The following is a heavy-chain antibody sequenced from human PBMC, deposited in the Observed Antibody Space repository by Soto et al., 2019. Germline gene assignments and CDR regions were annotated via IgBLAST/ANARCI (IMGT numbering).Heavy chain of an antibody. J-gene: IGHJ4*02. Sequence: QVQLQESGPGLVKPSQTLSLTCTVSGGSISSGGYYWSWIRQHPGKGLEWIGYIYYSGSTYYNPSLKSRVTISVDTSKNQCSLKLSSVTAADTAVYYCARDQHDILTGYHFDYWGQGTLVTVSS. CDR3: ARDQHDILTGYHFDY. CDR2: IYYSGST. V-gene: IGHV4-31*03. D-gene: IGHD3-9*01. CDR1: GGSISSGGYY.